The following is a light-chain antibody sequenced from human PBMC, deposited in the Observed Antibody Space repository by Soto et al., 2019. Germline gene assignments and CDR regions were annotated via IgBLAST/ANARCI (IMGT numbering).Light chain of an antibody. V-gene: IGLV1-47*01. Sequence: QSVLTQPPSASGTPGQRVTISCSGSTSNIGTNYVYWYHQLSGTAPKLLISRNNQRPSGVADRFSGSKSGTSASLAISGLRSEDEGDYYCAAWDDSLSGHYVFGTGTKVTVL. J-gene: IGLJ1*01. CDR2: RNN. CDR1: TSNIGTNY. CDR3: AAWDDSLSGHYV.